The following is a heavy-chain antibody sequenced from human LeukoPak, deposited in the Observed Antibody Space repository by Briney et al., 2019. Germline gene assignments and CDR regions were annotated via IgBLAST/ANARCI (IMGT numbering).Heavy chain of an antibody. D-gene: IGHD3-10*01. Sequence: SETLSLTCAVSGYSISSGYYWGWIWPPPGKGLEWIGSIYHSGSTYYNPSLKSRVTISVDTSKNQFSLKLSSVTAADTAVYYCARDGNYYGSGNPFDYWGQGTLVTVSS. CDR1: GYSISSGYY. CDR2: IYHSGST. CDR3: ARDGNYYGSGNPFDY. J-gene: IGHJ4*02. V-gene: IGHV4-38-2*02.